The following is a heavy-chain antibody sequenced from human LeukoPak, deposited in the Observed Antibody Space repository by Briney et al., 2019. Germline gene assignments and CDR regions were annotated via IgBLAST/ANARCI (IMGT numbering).Heavy chain of an antibody. CDR1: GFTFSTYS. V-gene: IGHV3-48*01. CDR2: ISSTNSIR. CDR3: ARGGGGSFDR. Sequence: QPGGSLRLSCAASGFTFSTYSMSWVRQIPGKGLEWVSDISSTNSIRYYTDSVQGQFVISTDNAKNSLYLQMNSLRAEDTAVYYCARGGGGSFDRWGQGTLVTVSS. D-gene: IGHD3-10*01. J-gene: IGHJ5*02.